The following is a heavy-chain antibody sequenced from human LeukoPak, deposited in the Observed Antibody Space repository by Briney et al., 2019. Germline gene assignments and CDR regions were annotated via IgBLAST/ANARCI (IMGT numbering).Heavy chain of an antibody. CDR1: GGTFSSYA. CDR2: IIPIFGTA. V-gene: IGHV1-69*05. D-gene: IGHD3-3*01. J-gene: IGHJ4*02. Sequence: SVKVSCKASGGTFSSYAISWVRQAPGQGLEWMGGIIPIFGTANYAQKFQGRVTLTTDESTSTAYMELSSLRSEDTAVYYCARDDFWSGYPDYWGQGTLVTVSS. CDR3: ARDDFWSGYPDY.